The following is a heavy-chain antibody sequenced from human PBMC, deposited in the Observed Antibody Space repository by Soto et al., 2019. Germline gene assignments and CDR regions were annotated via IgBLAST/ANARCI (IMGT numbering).Heavy chain of an antibody. CDR2: IYYTGNT. CDR1: GGSVSSGSYY. J-gene: IGHJ4*02. CDR3: ASASSIAVAGLDY. V-gene: IGHV4-31*03. D-gene: IGHD6-19*01. Sequence: PSETLSLTCTVSGGSVSSGSYYWSWIRQHPGRGLEWIGYIYYTGNTYYNPSLKSRLAISVDTSKNQFSLKLSSVTAADTAVYYCASASSIAVAGLDYWGQGTLVTVSS.